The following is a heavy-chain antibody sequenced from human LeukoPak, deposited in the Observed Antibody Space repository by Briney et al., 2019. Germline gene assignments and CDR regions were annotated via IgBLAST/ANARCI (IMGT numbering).Heavy chain of an antibody. CDR1: GFTFSSYS. V-gene: IGHV3-23*01. D-gene: IGHD4-17*01. J-gene: IGHJ4*02. CDR2: ISGSGGST. CDR3: AKDVLDYGDYGFDY. Sequence: GGSLRLSCAASGFTFSSYSMTWVRQAPGKGLEWVSAISGSGGSTYYADSVKGRFTISRDNSKNTLYLQMNSLRAEDTAVYYCAKDVLDYGDYGFDYWGQGTLVTVSS.